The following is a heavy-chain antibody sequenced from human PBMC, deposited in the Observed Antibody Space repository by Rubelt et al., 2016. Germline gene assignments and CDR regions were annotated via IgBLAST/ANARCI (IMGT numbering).Heavy chain of an antibody. J-gene: IGHJ4*02. Sequence: QVQLQQWGAGLLKPSETLSLTCAVYGGSFSGYYWSWIRQPPGKGLEWIGYIHYSKGTYYNPSLQSRVTISLDTSKNQFSLKLTSVSTADTAVYYCARLPDGTCMADYWGQGTLVTVPS. CDR1: GGSFSGYY. CDR2: IHYSKGT. V-gene: IGHV4-34*01. D-gene: IGHD1-1*01. CDR3: ARLPDGTCMADY.